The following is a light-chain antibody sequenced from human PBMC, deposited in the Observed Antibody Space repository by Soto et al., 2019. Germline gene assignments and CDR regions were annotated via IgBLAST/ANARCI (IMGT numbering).Light chain of an antibody. CDR2: DAS. V-gene: IGKV3-20*01. CDR3: QQYNDYSAWT. J-gene: IGKJ1*01. CDR1: QSVSRNY. Sequence: EIVLTQSPGTLSLSPRERATLSCRASQSVSRNYLDWYQQKPGQAPRLLIYDASSRATGIPDRFSGSGSGTEFTLTIISLRPDDFATYYCQQYNDYSAWTFGQGTKVDIK.